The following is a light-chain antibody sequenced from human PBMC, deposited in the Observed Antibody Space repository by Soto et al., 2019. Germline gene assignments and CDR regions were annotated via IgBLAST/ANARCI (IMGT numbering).Light chain of an antibody. CDR2: GAS. J-gene: IGKJ1*01. CDR3: QQYGPT. V-gene: IGKV3-20*01. Sequence: EIVLTQSPATLSLSPGERATLSCRASQSVSSYLAWYQHKPGQAPRLLIYGASSRATGIPDRFSGSGSGTDFTLTISRLEPEDFAVYYCQQYGPTFGQGTKV. CDR1: QSVSSY.